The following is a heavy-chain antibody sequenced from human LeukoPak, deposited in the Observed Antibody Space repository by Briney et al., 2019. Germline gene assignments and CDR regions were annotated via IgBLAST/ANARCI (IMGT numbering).Heavy chain of an antibody. CDR2: INHSGST. CDR1: GGSFSGYY. D-gene: IGHD3-10*01. V-gene: IGHV4-34*01. Sequence: SETLSLTCAVYGGSFSGYYWSWIRQPPEKGLEWIGEINHSGSTNYNPSLKSRVTISVDTSKNQFSLKLSSVTAADTAVYYCARDRGGPDYRGQGTLVTVSS. J-gene: IGHJ4*02. CDR3: ARDRGGPDY.